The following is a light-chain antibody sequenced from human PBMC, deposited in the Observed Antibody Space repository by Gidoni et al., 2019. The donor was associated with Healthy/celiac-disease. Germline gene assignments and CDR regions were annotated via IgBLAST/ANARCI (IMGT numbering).Light chain of an antibody. Sequence: DIQMTQSPSSLSASVGDRVTITCQASQDISNYLNWYKQKPGKAPKLLIYDASHLETGVPSMFSGSGSGTDFTFTIRSLQPEDIATYYCQQYDNLPLTFGGGTKVEIK. V-gene: IGKV1-33*01. CDR2: DAS. CDR3: QQYDNLPLT. J-gene: IGKJ4*01. CDR1: QDISNY.